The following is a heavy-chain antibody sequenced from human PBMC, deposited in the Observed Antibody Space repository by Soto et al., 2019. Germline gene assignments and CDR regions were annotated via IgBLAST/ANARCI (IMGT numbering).Heavy chain of an antibody. V-gene: IGHV4-59*02. J-gene: IGHJ5*02. D-gene: IGHD1-1*01. CDR2: TAYTGNT. Sequence: SETLPLPCCVSAGSVTSHHSSWIRQLPGKGLEWIAYTAYTGNTNYNPSLKSRVTISIDTTKIQLSLKLTSMSAADTAVYYCARDMHAGVTHDFDPWSEGTLVTV. CDR3: ARDMHAGVTHDFDP. CDR1: AGSVTSHH.